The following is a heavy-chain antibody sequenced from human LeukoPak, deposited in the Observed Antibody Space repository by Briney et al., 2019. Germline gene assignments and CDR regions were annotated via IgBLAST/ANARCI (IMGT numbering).Heavy chain of an antibody. J-gene: IGHJ5*02. CDR3: ARDPLTDCSGGSCYSEWFDP. V-gene: IGHV3-30-3*01. Sequence: AGRSLRLSCAASGFTFSDYAMHWVRQAPGKGLEWVAVISYDGNYKYSADSMKGRFTVSRDNSKNMLYLQMNSLRPEDTAVYYCARDPLTDCSGGSCYSEWFDPWGQGTLVTVSS. CDR1: GFTFSDYA. CDR2: ISYDGNYK. D-gene: IGHD2-15*01.